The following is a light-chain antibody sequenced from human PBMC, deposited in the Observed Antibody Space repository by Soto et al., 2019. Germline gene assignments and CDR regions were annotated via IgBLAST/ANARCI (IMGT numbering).Light chain of an antibody. CDR3: QQSFSAPRT. Sequence: DIQMSQSPSSLSASVGDSVTITCRASETIIDYLNWYQQQPGEAPKLLIFSESSLHSGVPSRFRGSGSGTHFTLTISSLHPEDFATYFCQQSFSAPRTFGQGTKLQAK. CDR2: SES. CDR1: ETIIDY. J-gene: IGKJ2*01. V-gene: IGKV1-39*01.